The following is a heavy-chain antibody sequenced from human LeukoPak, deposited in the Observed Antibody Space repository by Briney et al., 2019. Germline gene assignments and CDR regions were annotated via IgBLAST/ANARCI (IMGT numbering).Heavy chain of an antibody. V-gene: IGHV1-3*01. CDR1: GYTFTIYA. Sequence: GASVKVSFKASGYTFTIYAMHWVRQAPGQRLEWMGWINAGNGNTKYSQKFQGRVTITRDTSASTAYMELSSLRSEDTAVYYCARDNPGSYYFDYWGQGTLVTVSS. D-gene: IGHD1-14*01. CDR3: ARDNPGSYYFDY. CDR2: INAGNGNT. J-gene: IGHJ4*02.